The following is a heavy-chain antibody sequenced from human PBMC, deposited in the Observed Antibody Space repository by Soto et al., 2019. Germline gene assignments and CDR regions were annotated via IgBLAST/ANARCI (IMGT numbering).Heavy chain of an antibody. Sequence: QVQLVESGGGVVQPGESLQVACAASGFTVATTGMHWVRQAPGKGLEWVAMISHSGTSKVYIDSVQGRFTISRDNAWNNLYLQMSSLRPEDTAIYYCAKDWGSSGWFNWSNPWGQGVLVTVSS. V-gene: IGHV3-30*18. CDR2: ISHSGTSK. J-gene: IGHJ5*02. D-gene: IGHD6-19*01. CDR3: AKDWGSSGWFNWSNP. CDR1: GFTVATTG.